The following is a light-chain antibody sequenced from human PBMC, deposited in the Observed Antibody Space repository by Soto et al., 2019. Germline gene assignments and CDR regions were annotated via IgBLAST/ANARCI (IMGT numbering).Light chain of an antibody. Sequence: DIQMTQSPSSLSASVGDRVTITCRASQTIIRYLNWYQQKPGRAPNLLIYAASSLQSGVPSRFSGSGSGTEFTLTISSLQPEDFATYYCQQSYSTLFTFGGGTKVEI. CDR1: QTIIRY. V-gene: IGKV1-39*01. CDR3: QQSYSTLFT. CDR2: AAS. J-gene: IGKJ4*01.